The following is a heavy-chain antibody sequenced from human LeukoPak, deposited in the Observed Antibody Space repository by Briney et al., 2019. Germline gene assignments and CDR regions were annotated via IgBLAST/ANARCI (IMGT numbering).Heavy chain of an antibody. D-gene: IGHD6-13*01. CDR1: IVPIKNYY. V-gene: IGHV4-59*01. CDR2: IYYTGST. J-gene: IGHJ4*02. CDR3: ASSRGPSSSWSFDS. Sequence: SETLSLTCSFSIVPIKNYYWNWIRQSPGKGLQWIGYIYYTGSTDYNFSLKSRVTISLDTSENHFSLSLSSVTAADSALYFCASSRGPSSSWSFDSWGQGILVTVSS.